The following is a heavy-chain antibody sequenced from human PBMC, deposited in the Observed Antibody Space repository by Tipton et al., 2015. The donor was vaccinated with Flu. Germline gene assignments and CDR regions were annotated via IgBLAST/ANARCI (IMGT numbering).Heavy chain of an antibody. J-gene: IGHJ4*02. Sequence: TLSLTCSVSGYSIASDYYWGWIRQPPGKGLEWIGNLYHTGSTYYNPSLKSRVIISVARSKNQFSLRLSSVTAADTAVYYCARHQSSSLLPFDCWGQGTLVTVSS. D-gene: IGHD6-6*01. V-gene: IGHV4-38-2*01. CDR1: GYSIASDYY. CDR2: LYHTGST. CDR3: ARHQSSSLLPFDC.